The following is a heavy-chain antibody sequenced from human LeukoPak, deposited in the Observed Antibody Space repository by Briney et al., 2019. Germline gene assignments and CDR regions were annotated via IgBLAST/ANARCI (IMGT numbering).Heavy chain of an antibody. Sequence: ASVKVSCKASGYTFTSSGISWVRQAPGQGLEWMGWISPYNGNTNYAQKVQDRVTMTTDTSTSTAYMELRSLTSDDTAVYYCARGLGATTFADFDYWGQGTLVTVSS. V-gene: IGHV1-18*01. CDR1: GYTFTSSG. CDR3: ARGLGATTFADFDY. CDR2: ISPYNGNT. J-gene: IGHJ4*02. D-gene: IGHD1-26*01.